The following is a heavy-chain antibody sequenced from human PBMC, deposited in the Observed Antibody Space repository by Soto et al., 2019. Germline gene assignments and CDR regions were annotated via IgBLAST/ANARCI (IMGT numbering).Heavy chain of an antibody. V-gene: IGHV5-10-1*01. Sequence: PGESLKISCKGSGYSFTKYWISWVRQMPGKGLEWMGRIDPSDSYTNYSPSFQGHVTISADKSISTAYLQWSSLKASDTAMYYCARQGMITRPEHGMDVWGQGTTVTGS. CDR3: ARQGMITRPEHGMDV. CDR2: IDPSDSYT. D-gene: IGHD3-16*01. J-gene: IGHJ6*02. CDR1: GYSFTKYW.